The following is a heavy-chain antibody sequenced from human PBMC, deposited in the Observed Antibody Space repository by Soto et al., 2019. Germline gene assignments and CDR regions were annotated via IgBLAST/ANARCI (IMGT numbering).Heavy chain of an antibody. J-gene: IGHJ4*02. CDR3: VRGTLAAAGIDY. D-gene: IGHD6-13*01. V-gene: IGHV3-74*01. Sequence: PGGSLRLSCAASGFTFSSYAMSWVRQAPGKGLVWVSRIHRDGTTTDYADSVKGRFTVSRDIAKNTLYPQMNSLTADDTAVYYCVRGTLAAAGIDYWGQGTLVTISS. CDR2: IHRDGTTT. CDR1: GFTFSSYA.